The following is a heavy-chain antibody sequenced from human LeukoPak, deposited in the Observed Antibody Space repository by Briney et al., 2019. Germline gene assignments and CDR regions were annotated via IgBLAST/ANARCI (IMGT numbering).Heavy chain of an antibody. Sequence: GGSLRLSCAASGFTFSSYLMSWVRQAPGKGLEWVANIKQDGSEKYYVDSVKGRFTISRDNAKNSLYLQMNSLRAEDTAVYYCARGIDDYGVKFDYWGQGTLVTVSS. D-gene: IGHD4-17*01. CDR3: ARGIDDYGVKFDY. CDR2: IKQDGSEK. V-gene: IGHV3-7*01. CDR1: GFTFSSYL. J-gene: IGHJ4*02.